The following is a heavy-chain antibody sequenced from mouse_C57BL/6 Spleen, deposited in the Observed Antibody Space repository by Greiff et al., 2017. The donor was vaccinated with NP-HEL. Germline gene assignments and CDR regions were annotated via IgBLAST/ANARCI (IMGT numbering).Heavy chain of an antibody. V-gene: IGHV5-6*02. D-gene: IGHD1-1*01. CDR1: GFTFSSYG. CDR2: ISSGGSYT. CDR3: ARPPYYYGSSSYWYFDV. J-gene: IGHJ1*03. Sequence: EVKLVESGGDLVKPGGSLKLSCAASGFTFSSYGMSWVRQTPDKRLEWVATISSGGSYTYYPDSVKGRFTISRDNAKNTLYLQMSSLKSEDTAMYYCARPPYYYGSSSYWYFDVWGTGTTVTVSS.